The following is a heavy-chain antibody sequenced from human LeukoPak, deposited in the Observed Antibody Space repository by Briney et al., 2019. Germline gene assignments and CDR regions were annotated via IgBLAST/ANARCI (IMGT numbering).Heavy chain of an antibody. Sequence: SVKVSCKASGGTFSSYTISWVRQAPGQGLEWMGRIIPILGIANHAQKFQGRVTITADKSTSTAYMELSSLRSEDTAVYYCARDRGYCSSTSCYSSNWFDPWGQGTLVTVSS. CDR1: GGTFSSYT. CDR2: IIPILGIA. V-gene: IGHV1-69*04. CDR3: ARDRGYCSSTSCYSSNWFDP. D-gene: IGHD2-2*02. J-gene: IGHJ5*02.